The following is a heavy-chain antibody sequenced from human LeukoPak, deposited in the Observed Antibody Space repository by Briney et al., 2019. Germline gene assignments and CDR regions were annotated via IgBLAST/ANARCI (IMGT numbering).Heavy chain of an antibody. CDR1: GYSISSGYY. J-gene: IGHJ4*02. Sequence: SETLSLTCAVSGYSISSGYYWGWIRQPPGKGLEWIGEINHSGSTNYNPSLKSRVTISVDTSKNQFSLKLSSVTAADTAVYYCARAAPIKLGYWGQGTLVTVSS. V-gene: IGHV4-38-2*01. CDR2: INHSGST. D-gene: IGHD5-24*01. CDR3: ARAAPIKLGY.